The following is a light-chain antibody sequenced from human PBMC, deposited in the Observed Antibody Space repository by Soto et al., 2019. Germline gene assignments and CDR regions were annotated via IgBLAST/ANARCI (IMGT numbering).Light chain of an antibody. Sequence: QSVLTQRPSASGTPGQRVTISCSGSSSNIGSNTVNWYQQLPGTAPKLLIYSNNQRPSGVPDRFSGSKSGTSASLAISGLQSEDEADYYCAAWGDSLNGPVFGEGTKLTVL. CDR2: SNN. CDR3: AAWGDSLNGPV. J-gene: IGLJ2*01. V-gene: IGLV1-44*01. CDR1: SSNIGSNT.